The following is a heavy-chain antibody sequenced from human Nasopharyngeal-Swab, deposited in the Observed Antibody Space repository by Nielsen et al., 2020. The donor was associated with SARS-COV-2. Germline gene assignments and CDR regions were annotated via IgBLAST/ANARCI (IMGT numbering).Heavy chain of an antibody. CDR1: GFTFSNAW. CDR2: IKSKTGGGTT. V-gene: IGHV3-15*01. Sequence: GESLKISCAASGFTFSNAWMSWVRQAPGKGLEWVGRIKSKTGGGTTDYAAPVKGRFTISRDDSKDTLFLEMNSLKIEDTAVYYCTAKGHWGQGTLVSVSS. J-gene: IGHJ4*02. CDR3: TAKGH.